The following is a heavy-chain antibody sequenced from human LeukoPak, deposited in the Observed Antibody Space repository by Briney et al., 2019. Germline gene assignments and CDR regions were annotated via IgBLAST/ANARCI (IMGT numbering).Heavy chain of an antibody. D-gene: IGHD6-13*01. CDR1: GGSFSGYY. V-gene: IGHV4-34*01. CDR3: ARERYSSSWYDY. J-gene: IGHJ4*02. Sequence: SETLSLTCAVYGGSFSGYYWSWIRQPPGKGLEWIGEINHSGSTNYNPSLKSRVTISVDTSKNQFSLKLSSVTAADTAVYYCARERYSSSWYDYWGQGTLITVSS. CDR2: INHSGST.